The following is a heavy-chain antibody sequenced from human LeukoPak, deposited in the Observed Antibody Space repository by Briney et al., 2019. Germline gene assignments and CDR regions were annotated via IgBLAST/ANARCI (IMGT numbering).Heavy chain of an antibody. D-gene: IGHD2-2*01. J-gene: IGHJ4*02. CDR1: GGSFSGYY. CDR3: ARAREDIVVVPAATVFDY. CDR2: INHSGST. Sequence: SETLSLTCAVYGGSFSGYYWSWSRQPPGKGLDWMGEINHSGSTNYNPSLKSRVTISVDTSKNQFSLKLSSVTAADTAVYYCARAREDIVVVPAATVFDYWGQGTLVTVSS. V-gene: IGHV4-34*01.